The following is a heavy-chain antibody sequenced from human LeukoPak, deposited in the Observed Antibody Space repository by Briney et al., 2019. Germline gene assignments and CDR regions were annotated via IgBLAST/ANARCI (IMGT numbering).Heavy chain of an antibody. CDR3: AKVSIAAAGTDY. D-gene: IGHD6-13*01. CDR1: GFTFSSYG. CDR2: IRYDGSNK. V-gene: IGHV3-30*02. Sequence: GGSLRLSCAASGFTFSSYGMHWVRQAPGKGLEWVAFIRYDGSNKYYADSVKGRFTISRDNSKNTLHLQMNSLRAEDTAVYYCAKVSIAAAGTDYWGQGTLVTVSS. J-gene: IGHJ4*02.